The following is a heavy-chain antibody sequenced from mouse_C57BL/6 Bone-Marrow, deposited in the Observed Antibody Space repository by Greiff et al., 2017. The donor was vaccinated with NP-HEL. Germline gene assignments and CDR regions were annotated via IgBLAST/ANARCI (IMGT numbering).Heavy chain of an antibody. D-gene: IGHD1-1*01. Sequence: QVQLQQPGAELVKPGASVKLSCKASGYTFTSYWMHWVKQRPGQGLEWIGMIHPNSGSTNYNEKFKSKATLTVDKSSSTAYMQLSSLTSEDSAVYYCARTGYYYGSSYSDYWGQGTTLTVSS. CDR1: GYTFTSYW. J-gene: IGHJ2*01. CDR2: IHPNSGST. V-gene: IGHV1-64*01. CDR3: ARTGYYYGSSYSDY.